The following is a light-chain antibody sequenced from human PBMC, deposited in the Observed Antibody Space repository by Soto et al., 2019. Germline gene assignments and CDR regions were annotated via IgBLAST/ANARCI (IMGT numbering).Light chain of an antibody. V-gene: IGLV2-18*02. CDR2: EVT. CDR1: SSDVGSYNR. J-gene: IGLJ1*01. CDR3: SSYTSSDTYV. Sequence: QSVLTQPPSVSGSPGQSVTISCTGTSSDVGSYNRVSWYQQPPGTAPKLMIYEVTNRPSGVPDRSSGSKSGNTASLTISGLQAEDEADYYCSSYTSSDTYVFGTGTKVTVL.